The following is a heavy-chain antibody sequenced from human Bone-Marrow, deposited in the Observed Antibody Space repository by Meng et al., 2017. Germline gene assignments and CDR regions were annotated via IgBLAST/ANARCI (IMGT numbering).Heavy chain of an antibody. CDR1: GFTFSSHT. CDR2: ISYDGSNK. Sequence: VQLVESGGGVVQPGRALSHSCTASGFTFSSHTMNWVRQAPGKGLEWVALISYDGSNKYYADSVKGRFTISRDNSKNTLYLQLNSLRAEDTAVYYCSRSETYGDYTTLWGQGTLVTVSS. CDR3: SRSETYGDYTTL. V-gene: IGHV3-30-3*01. D-gene: IGHD4-17*01. J-gene: IGHJ4*02.